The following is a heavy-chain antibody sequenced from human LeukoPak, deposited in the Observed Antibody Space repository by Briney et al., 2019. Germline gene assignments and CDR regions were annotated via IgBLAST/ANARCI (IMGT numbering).Heavy chain of an antibody. Sequence: GASVKVSCKASGYTFTSYGICWVRQAPGQGLEGMGWISAYNGNTNYAQKLQGRVTMTTDTSTSTAYMELRSLRSDDTAVYYCARDSPLFYYDSSGYDYWGQGTLVTVSS. V-gene: IGHV1-18*01. D-gene: IGHD3-22*01. CDR1: GYTFTSYG. J-gene: IGHJ4*02. CDR3: ARDSPLFYYDSSGYDY. CDR2: ISAYNGNT.